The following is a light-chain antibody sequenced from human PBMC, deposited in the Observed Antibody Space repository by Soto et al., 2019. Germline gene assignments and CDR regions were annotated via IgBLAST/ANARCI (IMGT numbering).Light chain of an antibody. CDR2: EVY. CDR1: SSDVGGYNY. Sequence: QSALTQPASVSGSPGQSVTISCTGTSSDVGGYNYVSWYQHHPGKAHKLIIYEVYKRPSGSPDRLSGSKCGNTAALTVSGLQAYEEADNYCSSYVGTYSYVFGARNNVT. CDR3: SSYVGTYSYV. V-gene: IGLV2-8*01. J-gene: IGLJ1*01.